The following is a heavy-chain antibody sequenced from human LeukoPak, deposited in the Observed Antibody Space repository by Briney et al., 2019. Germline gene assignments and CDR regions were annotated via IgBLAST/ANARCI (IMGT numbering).Heavy chain of an antibody. CDR3: AREVSGSGINPLDY. Sequence: GGSLRLSCEASGFTLSSYDMHWVRQVTGKGLEWVSAIGTVGDTYYSGSVKGRFTISRENAKNSLYLQMNSLRAGDTAVYYCAREVSGSGINPLDYRGQGTLVTVSS. CDR1: GFTLSSYD. V-gene: IGHV3-13*04. J-gene: IGHJ4*02. CDR2: IGTVGDT. D-gene: IGHD3-10*01.